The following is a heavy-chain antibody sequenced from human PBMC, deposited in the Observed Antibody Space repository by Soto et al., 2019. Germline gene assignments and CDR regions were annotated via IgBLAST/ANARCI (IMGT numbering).Heavy chain of an antibody. D-gene: IGHD3-22*01. Sequence: PSETLSLTCTVSGGSISSYYWSWIRQPPGKGLEWIGYIYYSGSTNYNPSLKSRVTISVDTSKNQFSLKLSSVTAADTAVYYCARVSGDSIPFDYWGQGTLVTVSS. CDR2: IYYSGST. CDR1: GGSISSYY. CDR3: ARVSGDSIPFDY. V-gene: IGHV4-59*01. J-gene: IGHJ4*02.